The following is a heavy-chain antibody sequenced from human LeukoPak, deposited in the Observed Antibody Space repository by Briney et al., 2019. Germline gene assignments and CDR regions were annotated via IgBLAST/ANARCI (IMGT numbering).Heavy chain of an antibody. V-gene: IGHV1-24*01. Sequence: ASVTVSFKVSGYTLTELSMHWVRQAPGKGLEWMGGFDPEDGETIYAQKFQGRVTMTEDTSTDTAYMELSSLRSEDTAVYYCATVPDDYVWGSYHPRDRHFDYWGQGTLVTVSS. D-gene: IGHD3-16*02. CDR3: ATVPDDYVWGSYHPRDRHFDY. J-gene: IGHJ4*02. CDR1: GYTLTELS. CDR2: FDPEDGET.